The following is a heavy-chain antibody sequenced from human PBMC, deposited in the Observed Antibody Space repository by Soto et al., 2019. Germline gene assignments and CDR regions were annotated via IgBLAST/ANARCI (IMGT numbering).Heavy chain of an antibody. J-gene: IGHJ6*02. CDR3: AVTDLPFRPLTEPTENGMDV. D-gene: IGHD3-3*02. Sequence: ELVQSGPEAREPGTSVTVSCRASGFSFGDSAVQWVRQGRGQRLEWLGWIVVVNGNTNYAQKFEGRVTLTRDASTSTSHMELTSLSSEDTAVYFCAVTDLPFRPLTEPTENGMDVWGQGTTVTVSS. CDR1: GFSFGDSA. V-gene: IGHV1-58*01. CDR2: IVVVNGNT.